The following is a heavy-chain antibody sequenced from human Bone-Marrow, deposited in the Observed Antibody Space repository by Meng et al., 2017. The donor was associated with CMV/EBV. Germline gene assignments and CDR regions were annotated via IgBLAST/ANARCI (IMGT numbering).Heavy chain of an antibody. Sequence: SVKVSCKASGGTFSSYAISWVRQAPGQGLEWMGGIIPIFGTANYAQKFQGRVTITTDESTSTAYMELSSLRSEDTAVYYCARGTAYYYGSGSYSPWGQGTLVTVSS. D-gene: IGHD3-10*01. V-gene: IGHV1-69*05. CDR2: IIPIFGTA. CDR1: GGTFSSYA. CDR3: ARGTAYYYGSGSYSP. J-gene: IGHJ5*02.